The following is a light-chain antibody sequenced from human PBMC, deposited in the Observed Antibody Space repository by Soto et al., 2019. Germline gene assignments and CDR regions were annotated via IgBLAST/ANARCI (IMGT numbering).Light chain of an antibody. CDR1: QSVSSY. CDR2: DAS. Sequence: EIVLTQSPATLSLSPGERATLSCRASQSVSSYLAWYQQKPGQAPGLLIYDASNRATGIPARFSGSGSGTDFTLTISSLEPEDFAFYYCQQRSNWLWTFGQGTKVEIK. J-gene: IGKJ1*01. V-gene: IGKV3-11*01. CDR3: QQRSNWLWT.